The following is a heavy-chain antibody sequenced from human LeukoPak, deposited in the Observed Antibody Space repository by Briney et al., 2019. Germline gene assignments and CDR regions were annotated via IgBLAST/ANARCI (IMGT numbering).Heavy chain of an antibody. D-gene: IGHD3-10*01. Sequence: GASVKVSCKASGYTFTSYYMHWVRQAPGQGLEWMGIINPSGGSTSYVQKFQGRVTMTRDTSTSTVYMELSSLRSEDTAVYYCAKSSPHGSGSYYNAYNWFDPWGQGTLVTVSS. J-gene: IGHJ5*02. V-gene: IGHV1-46*03. CDR3: AKSSPHGSGSYYNAYNWFDP. CDR2: INPSGGST. CDR1: GYTFTSYY.